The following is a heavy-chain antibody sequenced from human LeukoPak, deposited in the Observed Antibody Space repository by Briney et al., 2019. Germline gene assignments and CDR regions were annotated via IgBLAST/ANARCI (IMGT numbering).Heavy chain of an antibody. CDR1: GFTVSSNY. V-gene: IGHV3-66*01. J-gene: IGHJ1*01. D-gene: IGHD2-15*01. Sequence: GGSLRLSCAASGFTVSSNYMSWVRQAPGKGLEWVSVIYSGGSTYYADSVKGRFTISRDNSKNTLYLQMNSLRAEDTAVYYCARGGGTWAAEYFQHWGQGTLVTVSS. CDR3: ARGGGTWAAEYFQH. CDR2: IYSGGST.